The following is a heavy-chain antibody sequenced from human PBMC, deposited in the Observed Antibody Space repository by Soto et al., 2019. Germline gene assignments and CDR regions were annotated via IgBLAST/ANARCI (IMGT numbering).Heavy chain of an antibody. CDR1: RFAFSKYG. CDR3: AKDKLDCSGGDCPLYSYYGMDV. CDR2: ISYDGKKT. V-gene: IGHV3-30*18. Sequence: GGSLRLSCAASRFAFSKYGMHWVRQTPGKGLEWLAVISYDGKKTFIAGAVKGRFSISRDNSKNTLNLQMDSLRAEDTAVYYCAKDKLDCSGGDCPLYSYYGMDVWGQGTSVTVSS. J-gene: IGHJ6*02. D-gene: IGHD2-15*01.